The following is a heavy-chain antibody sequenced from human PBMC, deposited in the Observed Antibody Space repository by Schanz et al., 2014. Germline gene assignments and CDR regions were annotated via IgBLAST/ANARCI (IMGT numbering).Heavy chain of an antibody. CDR2: IKSDGSST. CDR3: VSSGSYSSYAF. J-gene: IGHJ4*02. Sequence: EVQLMESGGGLVKPGGSLRLSCAASGFTFSSYWMHWVRQVPGKGLVWVSRIKSDGSSTSYADSVKGRFTISRDNAKNSLYLQMNSLRAEDTAVYHCVSSGSYSSYAFWGQGTLXTVAS. CDR1: GFTFSSYW. D-gene: IGHD3-10*01. V-gene: IGHV3-74*02.